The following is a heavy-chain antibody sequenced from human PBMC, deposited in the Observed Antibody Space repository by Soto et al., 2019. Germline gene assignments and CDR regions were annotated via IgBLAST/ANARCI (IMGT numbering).Heavy chain of an antibody. CDR1: GFTFSSYA. CDR2: ISYDGRHK. D-gene: IGHD2-2*01. Sequence: PGGSLRLSCAASGFTFSSYAMHWVRQAPGKGLELVAVISYDGRHKYYADSVKGRFTISRDNSKNTLYLQMNSLRAEDTAVYYCAKDRGYCISTSCPQDYYYYGMDVWGQGTTVTVSS. CDR3: AKDRGYCISTSCPQDYYYYGMDV. V-gene: IGHV3-30*04. J-gene: IGHJ6*02.